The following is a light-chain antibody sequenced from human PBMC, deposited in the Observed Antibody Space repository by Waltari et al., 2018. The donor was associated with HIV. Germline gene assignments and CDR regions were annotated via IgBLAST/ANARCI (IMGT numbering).Light chain of an antibody. CDR2: EVN. V-gene: IGLV2-8*01. CDR3: SSYAGSDSPYV. J-gene: IGLJ1*01. CDR1: SSDVGGYHY. Sequence: QSALTQPLSASGSPGHSVTIFCTGTSSDVGGYHYVSWYQQHPDKAPKLIIFEVNKRPSGVPDRFSGSKSGNTASLTVSGLQAEDEADYYCSSYAGSDSPYVFGSGTTVTVL.